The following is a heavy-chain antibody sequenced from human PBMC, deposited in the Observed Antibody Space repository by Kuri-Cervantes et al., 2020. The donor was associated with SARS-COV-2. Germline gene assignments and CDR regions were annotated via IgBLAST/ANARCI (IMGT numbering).Heavy chain of an antibody. D-gene: IGHD2-15*01. CDR2: ISSSSSYI. CDR1: GFTFSSYS. Sequence: GGSLRLSCAASGFTFSSYSMNWVRQAPGKGLEWVSSISSSSSYIYYADSVKGRFTTSRDNSKNTLYLQMSSLRAEDTAMYYCARDRIGVHDSWGQGTLVTVSS. V-gene: IGHV3-21*01. CDR3: ARDRIGVHDS. J-gene: IGHJ4*02.